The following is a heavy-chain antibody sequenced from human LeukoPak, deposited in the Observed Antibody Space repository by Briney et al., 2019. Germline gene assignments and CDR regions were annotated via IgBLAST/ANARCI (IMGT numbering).Heavy chain of an antibody. D-gene: IGHD2-15*01. J-gene: IGHJ4*02. V-gene: IGHV4-34*01. Sequence: SETLSLTCAVYGGSFSGYYWSWIRQPPEKGLEWIGEINHSGSTNYNPSLKSRVTISVDTSKNQFSLKLSSVTAADTAVYYCARGLKLPDDYWGRGTLVTVSS. CDR1: GGSFSGYY. CDR3: ARGLKLPDDY. CDR2: INHSGST.